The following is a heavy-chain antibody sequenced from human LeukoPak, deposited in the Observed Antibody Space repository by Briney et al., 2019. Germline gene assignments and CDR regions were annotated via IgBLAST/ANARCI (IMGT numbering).Heavy chain of an antibody. Sequence: GGSLRLSCSASGFTFSSYAMSWVRQAPGKGLEWVSAISGSGGSAYYADSVKGRFTISRDNSKNTLYLQMNSLRAEDTAVYYCAKVKALVLVPDYWGQGTLVTVSS. CDR1: GFTFSSYA. J-gene: IGHJ4*02. CDR2: ISGSGGSA. CDR3: AKVKALVLVPDY. D-gene: IGHD3-3*01. V-gene: IGHV3-23*01.